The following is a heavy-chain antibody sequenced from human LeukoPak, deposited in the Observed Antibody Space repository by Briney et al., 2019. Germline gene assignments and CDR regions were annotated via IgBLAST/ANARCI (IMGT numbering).Heavy chain of an antibody. Sequence: GGSLRLSCAASGFTFSSYSMNWVRQAPGKGLEWVSYISSSSSTIYYADSVKGRFTISRDNSKNTPYLQMNSLRAEDTAVYYCAKDQLAYYYDSSGYSMDYWGQGTLVTVSS. CDR1: GFTFSSYS. J-gene: IGHJ4*02. D-gene: IGHD3-22*01. CDR2: ISSSSSTI. CDR3: AKDQLAYYYDSSGYSMDY. V-gene: IGHV3-48*01.